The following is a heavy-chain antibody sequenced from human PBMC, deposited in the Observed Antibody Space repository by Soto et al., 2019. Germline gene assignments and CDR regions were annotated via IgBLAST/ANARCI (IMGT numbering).Heavy chain of an antibody. CDR2: ISYDGSNK. CDR1: GFTFSSYA. V-gene: IGHV3-30-3*01. Sequence: PGGSLRLSCAASGFTFSSYAMHWVRQAPGKGLEWVAVISYDGSNKYYADSVKGRFTISRDNSKNTVSLQMNSLRDQDTAIYYCVASNYFTSLFDYWGQGTVVTVSS. CDR3: VASNYFTSLFDY. D-gene: IGHD2-2*01. J-gene: IGHJ4*02.